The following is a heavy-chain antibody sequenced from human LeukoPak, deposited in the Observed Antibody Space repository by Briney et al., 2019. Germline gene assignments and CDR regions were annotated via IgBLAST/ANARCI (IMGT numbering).Heavy chain of an antibody. D-gene: IGHD6-13*01. J-gene: IGHJ4*02. V-gene: IGHV4-39*07. CDR1: GGSISSSSYY. CDR3: ARVTYSSSWYNFDY. CDR2: IYYSGSA. Sequence: SETLSLTCIVSGGSISSSSYYWGWIRQPPGKGLEWIGSIYYSGSAYYNPSLKSRVTISIDTSKSQFSLKLSSVTAADTAVYYCARVTYSSSWYNFDYWDQGTLVTVSS.